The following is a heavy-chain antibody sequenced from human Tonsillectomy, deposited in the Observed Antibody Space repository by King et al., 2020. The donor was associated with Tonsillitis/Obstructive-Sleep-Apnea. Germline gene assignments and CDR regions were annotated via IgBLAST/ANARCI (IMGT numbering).Heavy chain of an antibody. CDR1: GFTFSSYA. CDR2: ISGSGGST. V-gene: IGHV3-23*04. J-gene: IGHJ4*02. CDR3: AKGYCSSTSCYREGFDY. D-gene: IGHD2-2*01. Sequence: VQLVESGGGLVQPGGSLRLSCAASGFTFSSYAMSWVRQAPGKGLEWVSAISGSGGSTYYADSVKGRFTISRDNSKNTLYLHMNSLRAEDTAVYYCAKGYCSSTSCYREGFDYWGQGTLVTVSS.